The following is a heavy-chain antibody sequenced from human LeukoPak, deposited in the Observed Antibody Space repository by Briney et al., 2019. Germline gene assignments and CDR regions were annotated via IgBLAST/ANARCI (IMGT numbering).Heavy chain of an antibody. V-gene: IGHV3-48*04. Sequence: GGSLRLSCAASGFSFSDYNMNWVRQAPGKGLEWISYINSGISAMFYADSVKGRFTISRDNAKNSLYLQMNSLRAEDTAVYYCARGGDSARFFDYWGQGTLVTVSS. CDR1: GFSFSDYN. D-gene: IGHD2-21*02. J-gene: IGHJ4*02. CDR2: INSGISAM. CDR3: ARGGDSARFFDY.